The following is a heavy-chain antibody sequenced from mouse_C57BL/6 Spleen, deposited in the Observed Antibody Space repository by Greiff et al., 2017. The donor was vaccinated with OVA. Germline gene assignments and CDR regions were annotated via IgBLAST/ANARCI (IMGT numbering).Heavy chain of an antibody. CDR1: GYTFTSYW. V-gene: IGHV1-74*01. D-gene: IGHD3-2*02. CDR2: IHPSDSDT. J-gene: IGHJ2*01. CDR3: AMAAQALDY. Sequence: QVQLQQPGAELVKPGASVKVSCKASGYTFTSYWMHWVKQRPGQGLEWIGRIHPSDSDTNYNQKFKSKATLTEDKSSSTAYMKLCSLTSEDSAVYYCAMAAQALDYWGQGTTLTVSS.